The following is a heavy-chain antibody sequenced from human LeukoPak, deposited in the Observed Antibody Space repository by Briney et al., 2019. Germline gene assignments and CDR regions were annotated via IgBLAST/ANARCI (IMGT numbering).Heavy chain of an antibody. CDR2: INPNSGGT. J-gene: IGHJ5*02. D-gene: IGHD2-2*01. CDR3: ARDRGASVVPAAAYNWFDP. CDR1: GGTFSSYA. Sequence: ASVKVSCKASGGTFSSYAISWVRRAPGQGLEWMGWINPNSGGTNYAQKLQGRVTMTTDTSTSTAYMELRSLRSDDTAVYYCARDRGASVVPAAAYNWFDPWGQGTLVTVSS. V-gene: IGHV1-18*01.